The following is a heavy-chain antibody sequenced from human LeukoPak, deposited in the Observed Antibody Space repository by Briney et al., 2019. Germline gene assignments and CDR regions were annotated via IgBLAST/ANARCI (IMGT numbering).Heavy chain of an antibody. CDR1: GGSISSSSYY. CDR2: IYYSGST. V-gene: IGHV4-39*07. CDR3: ARAYGSGWYRDGPFDY. J-gene: IGHJ4*02. D-gene: IGHD6-19*01. Sequence: SETLSLTCTVSGGSISSSSYYWGWIRQPPGKGLEWIGSIYYSGSTYYNPSLKSRVTISVDTSKNQFSLKLSSVTAADTAVYYCARAYGSGWYRDGPFDYWGQGTLVTVSS.